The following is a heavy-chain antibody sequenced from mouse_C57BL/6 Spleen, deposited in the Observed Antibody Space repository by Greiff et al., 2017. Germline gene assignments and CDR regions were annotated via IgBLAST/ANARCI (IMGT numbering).Heavy chain of an antibody. CDR2: ISNLAYSI. V-gene: IGHV5-15*01. CDR3: ARHEDYTAMDY. D-gene: IGHD2-12*01. CDR1: GFTFSDYG. Sequence: EVKVVESGGGLVQPGGSLKLSCAASGFTFSDYGMAWVRQAPGKGHEWVAFISNLAYSIYYADTVTGRFTISRENAKNTLYLEMSSLRSEDTAMYYCARHEDYTAMDYWGQGTSVTVSS. J-gene: IGHJ4*01.